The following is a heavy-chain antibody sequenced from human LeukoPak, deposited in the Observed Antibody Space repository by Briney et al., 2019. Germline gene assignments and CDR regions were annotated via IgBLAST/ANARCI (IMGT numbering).Heavy chain of an antibody. D-gene: IGHD4-17*01. CDR3: AKDRDYGDYGVDAFDI. V-gene: IGHV3-23*01. Sequence: PGGSLRLSCGASGFTFSTSWMNWVRQAPGKGLDWVSAISGSGGSTYYADSVKGRFTISRDNSKNTLYLQTNSLRAEDTAVYYCAKDRDYGDYGVDAFDIWGQGTMVTVSS. CDR2: ISGSGGST. J-gene: IGHJ3*02. CDR1: GFTFSTSW.